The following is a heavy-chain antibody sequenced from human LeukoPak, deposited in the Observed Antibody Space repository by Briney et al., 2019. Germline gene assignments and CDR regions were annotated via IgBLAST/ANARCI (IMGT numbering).Heavy chain of an antibody. J-gene: IGHJ6*03. CDR1: GASISSSGSY. Sequence: SETLSLTCTVSGASISSSGSYWAWIRQPPGKGLEWIGSISYGGSTYYNPSLKSRVTISVDMSKNQFSLKVSSVTAADTAIYYCARGIPSPYFYYMEVWGKGTTVTVSS. D-gene: IGHD2-21*01. CDR2: ISYGGST. CDR3: ARGIPSPYFYYMEV. V-gene: IGHV4-39*07.